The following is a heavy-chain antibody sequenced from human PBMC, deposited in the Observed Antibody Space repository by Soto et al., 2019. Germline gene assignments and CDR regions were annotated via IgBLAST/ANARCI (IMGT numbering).Heavy chain of an antibody. CDR1: GVSISSSSFY. J-gene: IGHJ5*02. V-gene: IGHV4-39*01. Sequence: TSQTQSVTSTVTGVSISSSSFYCGWVRQHPGNGLEWIGTIYYSGSTYYNPSLKSRLTMSVDTSTNQFFLRLSSVTAADTAVYSCARLWSGYLNWFDPWGLGTLVTVSS. CDR3: ARLWSGYLNWFDP. D-gene: IGHD3-3*01. CDR2: IYYSGST.